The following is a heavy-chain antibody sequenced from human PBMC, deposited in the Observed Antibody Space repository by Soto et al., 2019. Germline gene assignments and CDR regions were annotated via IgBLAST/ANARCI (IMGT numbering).Heavy chain of an antibody. V-gene: IGHV3-30-3*01. J-gene: IGHJ4*02. CDR1: GFTFSRYS. Sequence: QVKLVESGGGVVQPGTSLRLSCAASGFTFSRYSLHWVRQAPGKGLEWVAGSNEYYADSVKGRFTISRDNSKAMLYLQMNNLRAEDTAVYYCATDYFDSGGFYSDPLGFWGQGTLVTVPS. CDR2: GSNE. D-gene: IGHD3-22*01. CDR3: ATDYFDSGGFYSDPLGF.